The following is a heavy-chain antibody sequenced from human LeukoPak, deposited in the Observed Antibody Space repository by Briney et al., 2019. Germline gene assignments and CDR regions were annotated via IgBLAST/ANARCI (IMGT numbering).Heavy chain of an antibody. V-gene: IGHV3-21*01. J-gene: IGHJ4*02. D-gene: IGHD3-22*01. CDR2: ISSSSSYI. Sequence: GGSLRLSCAASGFTFSSYSMSWVRQAPGKGLEWVSSISSSSSYIYYADSVKGRFTISRDNAKNSLYLQMNSLRAEGTAVYYCARDAYYYDSSGSYFDYWGQGTLVTVSS. CDR3: ARDAYYYDSSGSYFDY. CDR1: GFTFSSYS.